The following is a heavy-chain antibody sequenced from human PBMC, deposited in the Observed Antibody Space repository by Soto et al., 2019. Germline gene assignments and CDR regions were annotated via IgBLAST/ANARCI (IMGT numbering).Heavy chain of an antibody. J-gene: IGHJ6*03. CDR1: GFTFSSYA. CDR2: ISGSGGST. D-gene: IGHD5-12*01. Sequence: GGSLRLSCAASGFTFSSYAMSWVRQAPGKGLEWVSAISGSGGSTYYADSVKGRFTISRDNSKNTLYLQMNSLRAEDTAVYYCAKGTGYIVATSRVWAYYYYYMDVWGKGTTVTVSS. CDR3: AKGTGYIVATSRVWAYYYYYMDV. V-gene: IGHV3-23*01.